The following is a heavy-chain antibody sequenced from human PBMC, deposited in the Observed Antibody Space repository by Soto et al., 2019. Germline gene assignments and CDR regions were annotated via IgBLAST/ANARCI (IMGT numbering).Heavy chain of an antibody. CDR2: ISWNSGSI. J-gene: IGHJ5*02. CDR1: GFTLDDYS. CDR3: AKGGYCSSTSCSSRFDP. Sequence: EVHLGESGGGLVQPGRSLRLSCAASGFTLDDYSMHWVRHAPWKGLECVSGISWNSGSIGYADAVKGRFTISRDNAKNSLYLQRTSLRAEDTALYYCAKGGYCSSTSCSSRFDPWGQGTLVTVSS. V-gene: IGHV3-9*01. D-gene: IGHD2-2*01.